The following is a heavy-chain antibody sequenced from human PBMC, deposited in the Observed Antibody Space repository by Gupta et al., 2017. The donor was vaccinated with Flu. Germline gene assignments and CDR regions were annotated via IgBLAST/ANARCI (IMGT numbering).Heavy chain of an antibody. Sequence: QVQLQESGPGRVKTSQTLSLTCTVSGGSISSGRFYWSWTRQPAGKGLGWSGRIYTTGSTDYNPSLKSRVTISAATSKNQFSRRLTSVTAADTAVYYCAKGEWFGELLGRWGQGTLVTVSS. D-gene: IGHD3-10*01. V-gene: IGHV4-61*02. CDR3: AKGEWFGELLGR. J-gene: IGHJ4*02. CDR1: GGSISSGRFY. CDR2: IYTTGST.